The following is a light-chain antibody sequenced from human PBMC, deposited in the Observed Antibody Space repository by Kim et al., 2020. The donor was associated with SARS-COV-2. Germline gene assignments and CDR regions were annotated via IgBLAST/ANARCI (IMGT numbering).Light chain of an antibody. CDR3: QQYGSSPLIT. CDR2: AAS. J-gene: IGKJ5*01. CDR1: PLSTSNP. Sequence: PGERANPPCRASPLSTSNPFAWYQHRPGQGPRLLIYAASSRATGVPDRFSGSVSGTDFTLTITRLEPEDFAVYYCQQYGSSPLITFGQGTRMEIK. V-gene: IGKV3-20*01.